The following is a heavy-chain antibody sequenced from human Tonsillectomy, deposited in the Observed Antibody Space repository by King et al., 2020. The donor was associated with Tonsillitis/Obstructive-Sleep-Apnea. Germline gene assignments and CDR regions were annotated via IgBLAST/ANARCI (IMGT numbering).Heavy chain of an antibody. CDR3: ARHDPWGGLPHHGMDV. CDR2: IDPSDSYT. CDR1: GYSFTSYW. Sequence: VQLVQSGAEVKKPGESLRISCKGSGYSFTSYWITWVRQMPGKGLEWMGKIDPSDSYTNYSPSFQGHVTISADKSNTTPYLQGSSLKASGAAMYCCARHDPWGGLPHHGMDVWGQGTTVTVSS. V-gene: IGHV5-10-1*03. D-gene: IGHD7-27*01. J-gene: IGHJ6*02.